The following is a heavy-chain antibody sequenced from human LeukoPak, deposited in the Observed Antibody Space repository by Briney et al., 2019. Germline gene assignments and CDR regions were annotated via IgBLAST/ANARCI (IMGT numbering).Heavy chain of an antibody. V-gene: IGHV3-30*04. CDR3: ARDRVSVGTVTTPGY. CDR2: ISYDGSNK. Sequence: GGSLRLSCAASGFTFSSYAMHWVRQAPGKGLEWVAVISYDGSNKYHADSVKGRFTISRDNSKNTLYLQMNSLRAEDTAVYYCARDRVSVGTVTTPGYWGQGTLVTVSS. D-gene: IGHD4-17*01. CDR1: GFTFSSYA. J-gene: IGHJ4*02.